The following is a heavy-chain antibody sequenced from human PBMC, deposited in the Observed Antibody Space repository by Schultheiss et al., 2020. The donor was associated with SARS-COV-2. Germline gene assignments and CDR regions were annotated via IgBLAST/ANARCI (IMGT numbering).Heavy chain of an antibody. CDR2: IKQDGSEK. J-gene: IGHJ4*02. D-gene: IGHD1-26*01. CDR1: GFTFSSYS. V-gene: IGHV3-7*01. Sequence: GGSLRLSCAASGFTFSSYSMNWVRQAPGKGLEWVANIKQDGSEKYYVDSVKGRFTISRDNAKNSLYLQMNSLRAEDTAVYYCARAGVGDFDYWGQGTLVTVSS. CDR3: ARAGVGDFDY.